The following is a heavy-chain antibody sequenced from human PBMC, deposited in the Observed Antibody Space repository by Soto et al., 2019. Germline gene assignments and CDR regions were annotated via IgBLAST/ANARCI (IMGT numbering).Heavy chain of an antibody. J-gene: IGHJ4*02. CDR2: IYHSGST. Sequence: QVQLQESGPGLVKPSGTLSLTCAVSSGSISSPNWWSWVRQPPGKGLEWIGEIYHSGSTRYNPSLPSRITISVDTSKNQFSLRLTSVAAADTAVYYCARQAPYGSVRIYDYWGQGSLVTVSS. D-gene: IGHD3-10*01. V-gene: IGHV4-4*02. CDR1: SGSISSPNW. CDR3: ARQAPYGSVRIYDY.